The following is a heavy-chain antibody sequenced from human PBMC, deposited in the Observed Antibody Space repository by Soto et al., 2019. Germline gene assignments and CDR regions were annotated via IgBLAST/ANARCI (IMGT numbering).Heavy chain of an antibody. V-gene: IGHV4-59*01. Sequence: QVQLQESGPGLVKPSETLSLTCTVSGGSISSSYCNWIRQSPGRGLEWIAYIYNGGNTNYNPSLKSRLNISGDTSKNQFSLKLNSVTAADTAVYYCATGLIVGAPDYWGQGTLVTVSS. D-gene: IGHD1-26*01. CDR2: IYNGGNT. CDR3: ATGLIVGAPDY. J-gene: IGHJ4*02. CDR1: GGSISSSY.